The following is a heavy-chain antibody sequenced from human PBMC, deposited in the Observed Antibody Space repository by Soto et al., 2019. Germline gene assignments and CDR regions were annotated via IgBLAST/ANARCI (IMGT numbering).Heavy chain of an antibody. D-gene: IGHD3-22*01. J-gene: IGHJ6*02. Sequence: PGGSLRLSCAASGFTFSSYAMSWVRQGPGKGLEGVSAISGSGGSTYYADSVKGRFTISRDNSKNTLYLQINSLRAEDTAVYYCATQTRITMIVVVIGYGMDVWGQGTTVTVSS. CDR3: ATQTRITMIVVVIGYGMDV. CDR2: ISGSGGST. CDR1: GFTFSSYA. V-gene: IGHV3-23*01.